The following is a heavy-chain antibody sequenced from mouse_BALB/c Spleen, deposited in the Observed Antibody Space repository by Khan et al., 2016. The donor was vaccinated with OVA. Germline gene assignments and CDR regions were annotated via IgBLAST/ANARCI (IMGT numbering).Heavy chain of an antibody. CDR1: GYSITSDYA. CDR3: ARKNYYGYAMDY. D-gene: IGHD1-1*01. V-gene: IGHV3-2*02. J-gene: IGHJ4*01. Sequence: EVQLLESGPGLVKPSQSLSLTCTVTGYSITSDYAWDWIRQFPGNKLEWMGYISYGGSTGYNPSLKSRISITRDPSKNQFFLQLNSVTTEDTATYYCARKNYYGYAMDYWGQGTSVTVSS. CDR2: ISYGGST.